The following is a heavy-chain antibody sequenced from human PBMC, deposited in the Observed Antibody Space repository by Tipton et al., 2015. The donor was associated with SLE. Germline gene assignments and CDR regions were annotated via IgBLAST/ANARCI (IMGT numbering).Heavy chain of an antibody. V-gene: IGHV4-30-2*01. J-gene: IGHJ4*02. CDR2: IYDTGSSYYT. CDR3: AGARGSGNDHPYFDY. D-gene: IGHD5-12*01. Sequence: TLSLTCAVSGGSISSGGYSWSWIRRPPGKGLEWLGYIYDTGSSYYTYYNPSLQSRLTISVDRSKNQFSLDLSSVTAADTAVYYGAGARGSGNDHPYFDYWGQGTLVTVSS. CDR1: GGSISSGGYS.